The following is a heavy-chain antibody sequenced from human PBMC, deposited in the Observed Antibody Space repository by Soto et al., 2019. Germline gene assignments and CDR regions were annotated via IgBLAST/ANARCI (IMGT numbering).Heavy chain of an antibody. CDR2: IYHSGST. J-gene: IGHJ4*02. Sequence: SETLSLTCAVSGGSISSGGYSWSWIRQPPGKGLEWIGYIYHSGSTYYNPSLKSRVTISVDRSKNQFSLKLSSVTAADTAVYYCARVHGSGSYYRYAVDYWGQGTLVTVSS. CDR3: ARVHGSGSYYRYAVDY. V-gene: IGHV4-30-2*01. D-gene: IGHD3-10*01. CDR1: GGSISSGGYS.